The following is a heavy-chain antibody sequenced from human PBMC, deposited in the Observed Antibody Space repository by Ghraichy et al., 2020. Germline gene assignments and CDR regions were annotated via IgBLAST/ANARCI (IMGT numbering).Heavy chain of an antibody. CDR2: IYYSGST. D-gene: IGHD3-22*01. V-gene: IGHV4-30-4*01. CDR3: ARGGLGDSSGYQRIYDY. Sequence: SQTLSLTCTVSGGSISSGDYYWSWIRQPPGKGLEWIGYIYYSGSTYYNPSLKSRVTISVDTSKNQFSLKLSSVTAADTAVYYCARGGLGDSSGYQRIYDYWGQGTLVTVSS. J-gene: IGHJ4*02. CDR1: GGSISSGDYY.